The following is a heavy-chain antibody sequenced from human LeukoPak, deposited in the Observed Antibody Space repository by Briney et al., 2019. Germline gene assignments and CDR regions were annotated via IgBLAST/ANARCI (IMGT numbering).Heavy chain of an antibody. CDR2: INHSGST. J-gene: IGHJ4*02. V-gene: IGHV4-34*01. Sequence: SETLSLTCAVYGGSFSGYYWSWIRQPPGKGLEWIGEINHSGSTNYNPSLKSRVTISVDTSKNQFSLKLSSVTAADTAVYYCARGRGYCSGGSCYSDYWGQGTLVTVSS. CDR1: GGSFSGYY. D-gene: IGHD2-15*01. CDR3: ARGRGYCSGGSCYSDY.